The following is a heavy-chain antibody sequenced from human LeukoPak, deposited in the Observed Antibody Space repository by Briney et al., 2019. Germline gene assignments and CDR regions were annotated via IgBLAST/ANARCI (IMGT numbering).Heavy chain of an antibody. CDR3: ASYYYDSSGYLIDY. J-gene: IGHJ4*02. Sequence: SETLSLTCTVSGGSISSYYWSWIRQPPGKGLVWIGYIYYSGSTNYNPSLKSRVTISVDTSKNQFSLKLSSVTAADTAVYYCASYYYDSSGYLIDYWGQGTLVTVSS. V-gene: IGHV4-59*01. D-gene: IGHD3-22*01. CDR1: GGSISSYY. CDR2: IYYSGST.